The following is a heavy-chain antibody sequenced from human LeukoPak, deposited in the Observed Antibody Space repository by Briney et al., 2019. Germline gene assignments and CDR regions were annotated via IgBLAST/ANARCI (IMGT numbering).Heavy chain of an antibody. CDR2: ISSSGSSI. CDR1: GFTFSSYE. CDR3: ARVKYSRVVGAFDH. V-gene: IGHV3-48*03. D-gene: IGHD6-6*01. J-gene: IGHJ4*02. Sequence: GGSLRLSCAASGFTFSSYEMNWVRQAPGKGLEWVSYISSSGSSIYYADSVKGRFTISRDNAKNSLYLQMNSLRAEDTAVYYCARVKYSRVVGAFDHWGQGTLVTVFS.